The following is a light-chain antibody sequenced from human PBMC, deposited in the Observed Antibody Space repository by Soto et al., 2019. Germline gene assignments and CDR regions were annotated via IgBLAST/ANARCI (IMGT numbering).Light chain of an antibody. V-gene: IGLV2-14*01. Sequence: QSALTQPASVSGSPGQSITISCTGTSNDVGGYNYVSWYQQYPGKAPKLMIYEVSYRPSGVSNRFSGSKSGNTASLTISGLQAEDEADYYCSSYTTSSALVFGTGTKVTVL. CDR2: EVS. J-gene: IGLJ1*01. CDR1: SNDVGGYNY. CDR3: SSYTTSSALV.